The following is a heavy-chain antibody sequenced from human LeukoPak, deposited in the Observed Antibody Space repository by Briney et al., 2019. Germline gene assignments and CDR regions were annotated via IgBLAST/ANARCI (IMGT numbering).Heavy chain of an antibody. Sequence: SETLSLTCTVSGGSISSGSYYWSWIRQPAGKGLEWIGRIYTSGSTNYNPSLKSRVTISVDTSKNQFSLKLSSVTAADTGVYYCAREKAGKYNWFDPWGQGTLVTVSS. D-gene: IGHD1-1*01. CDR1: GGSISSGSYY. CDR3: AREKAGKYNWFDP. V-gene: IGHV4-61*02. CDR2: IYTSGST. J-gene: IGHJ5*02.